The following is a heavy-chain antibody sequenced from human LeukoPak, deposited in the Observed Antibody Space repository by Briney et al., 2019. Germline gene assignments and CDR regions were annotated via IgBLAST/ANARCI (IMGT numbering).Heavy chain of an antibody. D-gene: IGHD3-3*01. V-gene: IGHV1-69*05. CDR3: ARGERYYDFWSGYYQPSSFDY. Sequence: SSVKVSCKASGYTFTGYYMHWVRPAPGQGLEWMGRIIPIFGTANYAQKFQGRVTITTDESTSKAYMELSSLRSEDTAVYYCARGERYYDFWSGYYQPSSFDYWGQGTLVTVSS. CDR2: IIPIFGTA. CDR1: GYTFTGYY. J-gene: IGHJ4*02.